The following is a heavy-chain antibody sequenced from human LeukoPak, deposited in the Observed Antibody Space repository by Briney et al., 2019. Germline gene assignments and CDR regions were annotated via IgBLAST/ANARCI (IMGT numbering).Heavy chain of an antibody. CDR1: GFTFSSYA. CDR2: ISGSGGST. Sequence: TGGSLRLSCAASGFTFSSYAMSWVRQAPGKGLEWGSAISGSGGSTYYADSVKGRFTISRDNSKNTLYLQMNSLRAEDTAVYYCAKVGTELNYDILTGYSPAAYYFDYWGQGTLVTVSS. CDR3: AKVGTELNYDILTGYSPAAYYFDY. D-gene: IGHD3-9*01. V-gene: IGHV3-23*01. J-gene: IGHJ4*02.